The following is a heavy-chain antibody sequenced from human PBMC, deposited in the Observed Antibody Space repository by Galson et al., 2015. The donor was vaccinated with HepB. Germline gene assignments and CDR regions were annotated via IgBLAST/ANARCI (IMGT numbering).Heavy chain of an antibody. J-gene: IGHJ6*03. CDR1: GYTFTSYG. D-gene: IGHD3-3*01. V-gene: IGHV1-18*01. Sequence: SVKVSCKASGYTFTSYGISWVRQAPGQGLEWMGWISAYNGNTNYAQKLRGRVTMTTDTSTSTAYMELRSLRSDDTAVYYCARASFGDDFWSGYPYYYYYMDVWGKGTTVTVSS. CDR3: ARASFGDDFWSGYPYYYYYMDV. CDR2: ISAYNGNT.